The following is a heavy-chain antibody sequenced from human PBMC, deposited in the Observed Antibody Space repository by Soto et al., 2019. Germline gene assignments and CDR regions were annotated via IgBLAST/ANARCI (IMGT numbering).Heavy chain of an antibody. D-gene: IGHD3-10*01. V-gene: IGHV4-31*03. J-gene: IGHJ5*02. Sequence: QVQLQESGPGLVKPSQTLSLTCTVSGGSISSGGYYWSWIRQHPGKGLEWIGYIFYSGSTYYNPSRKSRVTISVDTSKNQFSLKLSSVTAADTAVYYCARDGAYYGSGTLGPWGQGTLVTVSS. CDR2: IFYSGST. CDR3: ARDGAYYGSGTLGP. CDR1: GGSISSGGYY.